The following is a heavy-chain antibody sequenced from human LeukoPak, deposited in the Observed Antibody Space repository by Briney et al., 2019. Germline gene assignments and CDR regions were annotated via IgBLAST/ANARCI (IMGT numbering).Heavy chain of an antibody. D-gene: IGHD5-24*01. V-gene: IGHV3-64*02. Sequence: GGSLTLACTVSGFIFNSYPMHWVRQGPGKGIEFVSGITVNGGTKYYADSVEGRFIVSRDNSKNTLFLQLGSLRPDDTAVYYCARPRAPYNNHHSHFYMDVWGKGTTVVVSS. J-gene: IGHJ6*03. CDR1: GFIFNSYP. CDR3: ARPRAPYNNHHSHFYMDV. CDR2: ITVNGGTK.